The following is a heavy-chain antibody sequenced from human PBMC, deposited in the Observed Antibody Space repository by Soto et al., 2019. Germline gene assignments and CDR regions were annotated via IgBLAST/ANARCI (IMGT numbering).Heavy chain of an antibody. V-gene: IGHV3-48*03. CDR1: GFTFSSYE. Sequence: PWGSLRLSCAASGFTFSSYEMNWVRQAPGKGLEWVSYISSSGSTIYYADSVKGRFTISRDNAKNSLYLQMNSLRAEDTAVYYCARAPYYDFWSGYYPYYYGMDVWGQGTTVTVSS. CDR2: ISSSGSTI. CDR3: ARAPYYDFWSGYYPYYYGMDV. D-gene: IGHD3-3*01. J-gene: IGHJ6*02.